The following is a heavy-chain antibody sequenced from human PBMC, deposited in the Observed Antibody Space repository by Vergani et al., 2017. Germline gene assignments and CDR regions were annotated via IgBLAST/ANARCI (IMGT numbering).Heavy chain of an antibody. D-gene: IGHD1-14*01. CDR2: FDPEDGET. Sequence: QVQLVQSGAEVKKPGASVKVSCKVSGYSLSELSIHWVRQAPGKGLEWMGGFDPEDGETIYAQKFQDRVTMTQDPSTDTAYMEVSSLRSEDTAVYYCARDLRLLYNRFDPWGQGTLVTVSS. CDR3: ARDLRLLYNRFDP. V-gene: IGHV1-24*01. CDR1: GYSLSELS. J-gene: IGHJ5*02.